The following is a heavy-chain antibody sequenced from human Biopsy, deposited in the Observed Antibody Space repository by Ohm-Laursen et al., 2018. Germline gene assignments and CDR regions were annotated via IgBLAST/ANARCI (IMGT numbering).Heavy chain of an antibody. D-gene: IGHD6-19*01. V-gene: IGHV4-61*01. CDR1: GDSVSSGSFY. J-gene: IGHJ4*02. CDR3: ARGMRSSGWPYFDS. Sequence: GTLSLTWAVSGDSVSSGSFYWTRIRQPPGQGLEYIGYIYDRGSTANYNPSLESRVTMSVDMPKNQFSLKLSSVTAADTAIYYCARGMRSSGWPYFDSWGQGTLVTVSS. CDR2: IYDRGST.